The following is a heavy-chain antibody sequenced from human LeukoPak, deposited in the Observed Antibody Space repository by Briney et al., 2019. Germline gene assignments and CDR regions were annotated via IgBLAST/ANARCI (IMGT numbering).Heavy chain of an antibody. Sequence: QSGGSLRLSCAASGFTFSSYGMHWVRQAPGKGLEWVSGITGSGANTYYADSVKGRFTISRDNSKNTLSLQMNSLRAEDTAVYYCASLMSRVIVTGDFDNWGQGTLVTVSS. CDR1: GFTFSSYG. D-gene: IGHD1-14*01. CDR2: ITGSGANT. V-gene: IGHV3-23*01. J-gene: IGHJ4*02. CDR3: ASLMSRVIVTGDFDN.